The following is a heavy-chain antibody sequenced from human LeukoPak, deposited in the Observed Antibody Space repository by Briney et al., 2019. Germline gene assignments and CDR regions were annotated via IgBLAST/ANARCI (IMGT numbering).Heavy chain of an antibody. V-gene: IGHV4-39*01. CDR3: AKLRPLYSSGWPDIDY. Sequence: PSETLSLTCTVSGGSIISNNHYWGWTRQPPGKGLEWFGSISYSGGTAYNPSLRSRVTISVDTSKNQFSLKLRSVTAADTAVHYCAKLRPLYSSGWPDIDYWGQGTLVTVSS. CDR2: ISYSGGT. CDR1: GGSIISNNHY. J-gene: IGHJ4*02. D-gene: IGHD6-19*01.